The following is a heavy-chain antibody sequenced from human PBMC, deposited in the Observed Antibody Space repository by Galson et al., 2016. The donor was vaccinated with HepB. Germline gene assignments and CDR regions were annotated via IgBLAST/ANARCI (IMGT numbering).Heavy chain of an antibody. CDR1: GFSLSSRGVG. Sequence: PALVKPTQTLTLTCTFSGFSLSSRGVGVGWVRQPPGQALDWLAVIYWDDDKRYSPSLQSRLSITRDISKAQVVLKMTNVDPVDTATYYCVHTDVVSLGGAWRGSYYFDSWGQGTLVTVSS. CDR3: VHTDVVSLGGAWRGSYYFDS. J-gene: IGHJ4*02. V-gene: IGHV2-5*02. CDR2: IYWDDDK. D-gene: IGHD3-16*01.